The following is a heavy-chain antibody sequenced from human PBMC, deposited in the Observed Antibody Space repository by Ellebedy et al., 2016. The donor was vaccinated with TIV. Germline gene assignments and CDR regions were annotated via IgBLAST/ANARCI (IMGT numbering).Heavy chain of an antibody. CDR1: GYTFTGYY. V-gene: IGHV1-2*02. CDR3: ARDQDVDI. J-gene: IGHJ3*02. Sequence: ASVKVSXXASGYTFTGYYMHWVRQAPGQGLEWMRWINPNSGGTYYSQKFQGRVTMTRDTSISTAYMELSRLRSDDTAVYYCARDQDVDIWGQGTMVTVSS. CDR2: INPNSGGT.